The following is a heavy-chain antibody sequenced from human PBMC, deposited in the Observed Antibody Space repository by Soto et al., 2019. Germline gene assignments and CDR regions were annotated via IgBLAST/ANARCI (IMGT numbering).Heavy chain of an antibody. V-gene: IGHV1-69*05. CDR3: ASNSQSCSGGSCYDYG. CDR1: GGTFGRFS. Sequence: SVKVSCKSSGGTFGRFSVSWVRQAPGQGLEWMGGTMPILSVANYAQKYRDRVMIITDESTKTVYMELTSLRFEDTAIYYCASNSQSCSGGSCYDYG. J-gene: IGHJ6*01. D-gene: IGHD2-15*01. CDR2: TMPILSVA.